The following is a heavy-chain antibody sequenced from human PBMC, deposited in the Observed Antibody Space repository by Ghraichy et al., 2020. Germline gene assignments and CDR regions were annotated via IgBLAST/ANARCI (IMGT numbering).Heavy chain of an antibody. V-gene: IGHV3-49*03. CDR2: IRSKDFGGTT. CDR3: TRGPMRAEFAFFDY. J-gene: IGHJ4*02. CDR1: GFTFGDYS. D-gene: IGHD3-10*02. Sequence: GGSLRLSCTASGFTFGDYSMSWFRQAPGKGLEWVGFIRSKDFGGTTEYAASVEGRFTISRDDSKSIAYLQMNSLKTEDTAMYYCTRGPMRAEFAFFDYWGQGTLVTVSS.